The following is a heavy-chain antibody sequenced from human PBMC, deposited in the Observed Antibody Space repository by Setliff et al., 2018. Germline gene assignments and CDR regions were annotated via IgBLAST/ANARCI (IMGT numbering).Heavy chain of an antibody. V-gene: IGHV4-59*01. CDR1: GGSISPYF. J-gene: IGHJ6*02. CDR2: IYHNGNT. D-gene: IGHD5-18*01. Sequence: KPSETLSLTCTVSGGSISPYFWSWIRQPPGKGLEWIGYIYHNGNTNSNPSLKTRVTMSVDTSKNQFALNLRSVTAADTAVYYCVRDRTAYSYGLDVWGQGTTVTVSS. CDR3: VRDRTAYSYGLDV.